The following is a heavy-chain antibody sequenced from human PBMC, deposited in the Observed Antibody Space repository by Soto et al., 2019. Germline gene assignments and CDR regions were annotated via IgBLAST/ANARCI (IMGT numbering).Heavy chain of an antibody. D-gene: IGHD2-2*01. Sequence: QVQLVESGGGVVQPGRALRLYCAASGFTFSSYGMHWVRQAPGKGLEWVAVISYDGSNKYYADSVKGRFSISRDNSKNKLYLQMNSLRAEDTAVYHCAKQSPTTYYFDYWGKGTLVTVSS. CDR3: AKQSPTTYYFDY. CDR1: GFTFSSYG. J-gene: IGHJ4*02. CDR2: ISYDGSNK. V-gene: IGHV3-30*18.